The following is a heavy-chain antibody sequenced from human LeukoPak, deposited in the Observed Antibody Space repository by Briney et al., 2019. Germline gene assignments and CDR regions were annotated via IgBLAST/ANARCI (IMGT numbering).Heavy chain of an antibody. CDR3: ARGLYYDILTGQFDY. CDR2: ISSSSYI. V-gene: IGHV3-21*01. CDR1: GFTFSSYS. Sequence: GGSLRLSCAASGFTFSSYSMNWVRQAPGKGLEWVSSISSSSYIYYADSVKGRFTISRDNAKNSLYLQMNSLRAEDTAVYYCARGLYYDILTGQFDYWGQGTLVTVSS. J-gene: IGHJ4*02. D-gene: IGHD3-9*01.